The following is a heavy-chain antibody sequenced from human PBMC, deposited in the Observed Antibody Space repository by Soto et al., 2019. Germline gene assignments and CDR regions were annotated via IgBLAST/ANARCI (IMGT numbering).Heavy chain of an antibody. J-gene: IGHJ6*02. CDR3: ADRRDSPRDVAALYDYYGMDV. CDR1: GFSLSTSGVG. D-gene: IGHD2-15*01. V-gene: IGHV2-5*01. Sequence: QITLKESGPTLVKPTQTLTLTCTFSGFSLSTSGVGVGWIRQPPGKALECLALIYWSDGKRYSPSLKSRLTITKDTPKNQVVLTMTKMDPVDTATYYCADRRDSPRDVAALYDYYGMDVWGQGTTVTVSS. CDR2: IYWSDGK.